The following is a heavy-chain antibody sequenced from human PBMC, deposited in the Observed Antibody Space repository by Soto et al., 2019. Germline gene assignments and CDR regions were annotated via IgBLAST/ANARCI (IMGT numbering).Heavy chain of an antibody. Sequence: PSETLSLTCIVSGGSISSSSYHWGWVRQPPGEGLEWIGTISYSGSTFYNPSLKSRVSITADTSKNQFSLKLSSVTAADTAVYYCARDPATPGGWFDPWGQGTLVTVPS. J-gene: IGHJ5*02. CDR3: ARDPATPGGWFDP. CDR2: ISYSGST. D-gene: IGHD2-15*01. CDR1: GGSISSSSYH. V-gene: IGHV4-39*07.